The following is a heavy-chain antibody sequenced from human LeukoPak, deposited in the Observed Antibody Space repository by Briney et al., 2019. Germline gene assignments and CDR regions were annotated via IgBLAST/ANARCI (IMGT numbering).Heavy chain of an antibody. J-gene: IGHJ4*02. Sequence: PGGSLSLSCATSGLIVSNNYMSWVRQAPGKGLEWVSVIYSGGSTYYADSVKGRFTISRDNSKNTLYLQMNSLRAEDTAVYYCARAPGPVDYWGQGTLVTVSS. V-gene: IGHV3-53*01. D-gene: IGHD1-14*01. CDR2: IYSGGST. CDR1: GLIVSNNY. CDR3: ARAPGPVDY.